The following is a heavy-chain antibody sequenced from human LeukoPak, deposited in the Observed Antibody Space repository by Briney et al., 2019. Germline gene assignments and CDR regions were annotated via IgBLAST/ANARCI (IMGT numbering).Heavy chain of an antibody. Sequence: ASVKVSCKASGYTFTGCYMHWVRQAPGQGLEWMGWINPNSGDTSYAQKFQGRVTLTRDTSISTAYMELSRLTFDDTALYYCARDGNFDNWGRGTLVTVSP. CDR3: ARDGNFDN. CDR1: GYTFTGCY. CDR2: INPNSGDT. J-gene: IGHJ4*02. D-gene: IGHD1-14*01. V-gene: IGHV1-2*02.